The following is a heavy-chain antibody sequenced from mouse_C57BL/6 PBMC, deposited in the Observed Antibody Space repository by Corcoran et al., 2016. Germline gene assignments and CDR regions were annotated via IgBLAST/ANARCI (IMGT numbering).Heavy chain of an antibody. V-gene: IGHV1-26*01. CDR2: INPNNGGT. D-gene: IGHD2-3*01. CDR3: ARYDGYTFFDY. J-gene: IGHJ2*01. Sequence: EVQLQQSGPELVKPGASVKISCKASGYTFTDYYMNWVKQSHGKSLEWIGDINPNNGGTSYNQKFKGKATLTVDKSSSTAYMELRSLTSEDSAVYYGARYDGYTFFDYWGQGTTLTVSS. CDR1: GYTFTDYY.